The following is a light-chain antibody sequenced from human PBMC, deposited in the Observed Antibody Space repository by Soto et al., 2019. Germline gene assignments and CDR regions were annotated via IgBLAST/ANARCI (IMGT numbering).Light chain of an antibody. CDR3: LLSYTGAHVV. CDR2: DTN. V-gene: IGLV7-46*01. CDR1: TGAVTSGHY. Sequence: QAVVTQEPSLTVSPGGTITLTCGCSTGAVTSGHYPYWFQQKPGQAPRTLIYDTNNKHSWTPARFSGSLLGDKAALTLSGAQPEDEAEYYCLLSYTGAHVVFGGGTQLTVL. J-gene: IGLJ2*01.